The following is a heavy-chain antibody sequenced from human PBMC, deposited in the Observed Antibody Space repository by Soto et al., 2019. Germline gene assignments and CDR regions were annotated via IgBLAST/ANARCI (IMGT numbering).Heavy chain of an antibody. D-gene: IGHD4-4*01. J-gene: IGHJ6*03. CDR2: VNPDRGHT. CDR3: ARSAPCSNAALEYLYYVAV. V-gene: IGHV1-8*02. Sequence: QVQLVQSGAEVKKPGASVKVPCRASGYIFTSNNINWGRQAAGHGMEWKGWVNPDRGHTDNAQKFQGRITRTSDTSIGTAHMELRSLTPEDTAVYYCARSAPCSNAALEYLYYVAVGGKGASVTVSS. CDR1: GYIFTSNN.